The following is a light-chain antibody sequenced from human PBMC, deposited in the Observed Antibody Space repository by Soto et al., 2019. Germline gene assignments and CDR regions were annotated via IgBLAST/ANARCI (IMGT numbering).Light chain of an antibody. V-gene: IGLV1-44*01. CDR2: SNN. CDR1: SSNIGSNT. J-gene: IGLJ1*01. Sequence: QSALTQPPSASGTPGQRVTISCSGSSSNIGSNTVNWYQQLPGTAPKLLIYSNNQRPSGVPDRFSGSESGTSASLAISGLQSEDEADYYCAAWDDSLNGRYVFGTGTKVTVL. CDR3: AAWDDSLNGRYV.